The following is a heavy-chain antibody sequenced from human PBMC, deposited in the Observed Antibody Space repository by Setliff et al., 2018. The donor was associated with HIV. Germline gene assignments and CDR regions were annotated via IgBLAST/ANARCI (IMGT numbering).Heavy chain of an antibody. Sequence: ETLSLTCTVSGVSITSHYWNWIRQSPGKGLEWIGFGHHSGHTRQNPSLASRVTISLDTSRTQFSLRLSSVTAADTAVYYCARHSPNVGVRGDAFDIWGQGTVVTVSS. CDR3: ARHSPNVGVRGDAFDI. J-gene: IGHJ3*02. D-gene: IGHD2-8*01. CDR1: GVSITSHY. V-gene: IGHV4-59*08. CDR2: GHHSGHT.